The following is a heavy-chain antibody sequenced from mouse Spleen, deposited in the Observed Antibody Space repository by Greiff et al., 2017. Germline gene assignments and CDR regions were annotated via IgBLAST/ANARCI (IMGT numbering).Heavy chain of an antibody. Sequence: VQRVESGPGLVQPSQSLSITCTVSGFSLTSYGVHWVRQSPGKGLEWLGVIWSGGSTDYNAAFISRLSISKDNSKSQVFFKMNSLQADDTAIYYCASNRYYAMDYWGQGTSVTVSS. V-gene: IGHV2-2*01. CDR2: IWSGGST. J-gene: IGHJ4*01. CDR1: GFSLTSYG. CDR3: ASNRYYAMDY.